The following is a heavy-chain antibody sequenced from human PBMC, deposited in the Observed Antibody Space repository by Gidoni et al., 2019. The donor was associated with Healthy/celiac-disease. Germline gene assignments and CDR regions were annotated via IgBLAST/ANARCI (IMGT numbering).Heavy chain of an antibody. D-gene: IGHD3-16*02. CDR2: ISSSSSTI. Sequence: EVQLVESGGGLVQPGGSLRLSCAASGFTFSRYSMNWVRQAPGKGLEWVSYISSSSSTIYYADSVKGRFTISRDNAKNSLYLQMNSLRDEDTAVYYCAREGAVYDYVWGSYRYLLDYWGQGTLVTVSS. J-gene: IGHJ4*02. CDR3: AREGAVYDYVWGSYRYLLDY. V-gene: IGHV3-48*02. CDR1: GFTFSRYS.